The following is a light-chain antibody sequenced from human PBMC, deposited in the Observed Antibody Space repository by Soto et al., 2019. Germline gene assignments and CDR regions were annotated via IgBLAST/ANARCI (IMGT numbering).Light chain of an antibody. CDR2: EVG. Sequence: QSVLIQPASVSGSPGQWLTISCTGTSNDVGHYNYVSWYQQHPGKAPKLIIYEVGNRPSGVSTRFSASKSGNTASLTISGLQAEDEADYYCSSYTLNTTLVFGGGTKLTVL. CDR3: SSYTLNTTLV. CDR1: SNDVGHYNY. J-gene: IGLJ2*01. V-gene: IGLV2-14*01.